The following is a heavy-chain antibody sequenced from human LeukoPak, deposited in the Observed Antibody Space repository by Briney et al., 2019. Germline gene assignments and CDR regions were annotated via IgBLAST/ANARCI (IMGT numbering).Heavy chain of an antibody. Sequence: SETLSLTCTVSGYSISSGYYWGWIRQPPGKGLEWIGSIYHSGSTYYNPSLKSRVTISVDTSKNQFSLKLSSVTAADTAVYYCARPQSGYYYGSGSYSYWGQGTLVTVSS. V-gene: IGHV4-38-2*02. CDR1: GYSISSGYY. J-gene: IGHJ4*02. D-gene: IGHD3-10*01. CDR2: IYHSGST. CDR3: ARPQSGYYYGSGSYSY.